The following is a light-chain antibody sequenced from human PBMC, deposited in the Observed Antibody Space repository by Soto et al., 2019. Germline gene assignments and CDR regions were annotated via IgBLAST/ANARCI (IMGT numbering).Light chain of an antibody. V-gene: IGLV1-40*01. CDR1: SSNIGAGYD. J-gene: IGLJ1*01. Sequence: QSVLTQPPSVSGAPGQRVTISCTGSSSNIGAGYDVHWYQQLPGTAPKLLIDGNSNRPSGVPDRFSGSKSGTSASLAITGLQAEDEADYYCQCYDSSLSGYVFGTGTKLTVL. CDR2: GNS. CDR3: QCYDSSLSGYV.